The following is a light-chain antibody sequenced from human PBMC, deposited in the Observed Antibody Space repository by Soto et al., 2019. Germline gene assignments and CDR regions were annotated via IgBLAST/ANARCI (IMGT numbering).Light chain of an antibody. CDR3: QQYNSYRT. Sequence: DIQMTHSPSTLSASVGDRVTITCRASQSISTWLAWYQQKPGKAPKLLIHKASSLESGVPSRFSGSGSGTEFTLTINSLQPDDFGTYYCQQYNSYRTFGQGTRVEIK. CDR1: QSISTW. J-gene: IGKJ1*01. CDR2: KAS. V-gene: IGKV1-5*03.